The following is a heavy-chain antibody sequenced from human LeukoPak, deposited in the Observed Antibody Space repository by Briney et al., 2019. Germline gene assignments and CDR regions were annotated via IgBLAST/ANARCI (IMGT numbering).Heavy chain of an antibody. CDR3: ARDRWFGGRPDNFMDV. CDR2: FNPSGGGI. Sequence: ASVKVSCKASGYTFNSYYMHWVRQAPGQGLEWMGIFNPSGGGITYAQKFQGRVTMTRDTSTSTFYMGLRRLRSEDTAVYYCARDRWFGGRPDNFMDVWGRGTTVTVSS. CDR1: GYTFNSYY. V-gene: IGHV1-46*02. D-gene: IGHD3-10*01. J-gene: IGHJ6*03.